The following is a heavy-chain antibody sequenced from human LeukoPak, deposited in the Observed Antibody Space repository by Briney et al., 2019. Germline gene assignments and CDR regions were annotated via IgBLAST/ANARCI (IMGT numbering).Heavy chain of an antibody. Sequence: GGSLRLSCAGSGFIFNNYAMHWVRQPPGKGLEWVSGISWNSGSIDYADSVKGRFTISRDNAKNSLYLQMNSLRVEDTAFYYCAKDNRRRYTNGPNPDSLHWGQGALVTVSS. V-gene: IGHV3-9*01. CDR1: GFIFNNYA. J-gene: IGHJ4*02. CDR2: ISWNSGSI. D-gene: IGHD2-2*02. CDR3: AKDNRRRYTNGPNPDSLH.